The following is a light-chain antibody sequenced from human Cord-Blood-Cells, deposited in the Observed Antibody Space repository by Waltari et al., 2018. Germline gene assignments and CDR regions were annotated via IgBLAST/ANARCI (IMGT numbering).Light chain of an antibody. CDR2: SNN. V-gene: IGLV1-44*01. CDR3: AAWDDSLRWV. J-gene: IGLJ3*02. CDR1: SSNIGSNT. Sequence: QSALTQPPSASGTPGQRVTISCSGSSSNIGSNTVNWYQQLPGTAPKLLIYSNNQRPSGVPDRFSGSKSGTSASLAISGLQSEDEADYYCAAWDDSLRWVFGGGTKLTVL.